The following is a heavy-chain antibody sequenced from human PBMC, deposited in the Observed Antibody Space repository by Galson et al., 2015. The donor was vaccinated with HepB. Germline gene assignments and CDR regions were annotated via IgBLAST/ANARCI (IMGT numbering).Heavy chain of an antibody. CDR1: GYTFTSNG. Sequence: SVKVSCKASGYTFTSNGLSWVRQAPGQGLEWMGWISTHSGDTKSAQKFQGRLIMTTDTSTATAYMELLRLTNDDTAVYYCARDRNDICDSWGQGTLVTVSS. D-gene: IGHD1-1*01. J-gene: IGHJ4*02. CDR3: ARDRNDICDS. V-gene: IGHV1-18*01. CDR2: ISTHSGDT.